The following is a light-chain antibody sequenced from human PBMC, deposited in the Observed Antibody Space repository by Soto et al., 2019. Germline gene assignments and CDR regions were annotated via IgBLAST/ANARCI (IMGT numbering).Light chain of an antibody. CDR1: QSVLYSSNNKNY. CDR3: QQYYSFPYT. Sequence: DIVLTQSPDSLAVSLGERATINCKSSQSVLYSSNNKNYLTWYQQRPGQPPMMLIYWASTRESGVPDRFSGNGSGTAFALTISSLQAGDVAVYYCQQYYSFPYTFGQGTKLEIK. V-gene: IGKV4-1*01. CDR2: WAS. J-gene: IGKJ2*01.